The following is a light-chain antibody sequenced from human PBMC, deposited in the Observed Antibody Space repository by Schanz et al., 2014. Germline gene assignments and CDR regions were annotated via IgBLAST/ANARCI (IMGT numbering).Light chain of an antibody. CDR2: DVS. Sequence: QSALTQPASVSGSPGQSITISCTGTSSDVGGYDFVSWYQQHPGTAPKLMIYDVSHRPSEISNRFSGSKSANTASLTISGLQAEDEAHYYCSSYSSTSTVVFGGGTKLTVL. CDR1: SSDVGGYDF. V-gene: IGLV2-14*01. J-gene: IGLJ2*01. CDR3: SSYSSTSTVV.